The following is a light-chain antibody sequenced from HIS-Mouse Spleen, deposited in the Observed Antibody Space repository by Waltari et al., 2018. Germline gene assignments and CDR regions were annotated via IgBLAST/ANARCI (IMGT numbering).Light chain of an antibody. CDR1: SSDVGGYNY. CDR3: CSYAGSYRV. CDR2: DVS. V-gene: IGLV2-11*01. Sequence: QSALTQPRSVSGSPGPSVTIPCTGTSSDVGGYNYFSWYQQHPGKAPKLMIYDVSKRPSGVPDRFSGSKSGNTASLTISGLQAEDEADYYCCSYAGSYRVFGTGTKVTVL. J-gene: IGLJ1*01.